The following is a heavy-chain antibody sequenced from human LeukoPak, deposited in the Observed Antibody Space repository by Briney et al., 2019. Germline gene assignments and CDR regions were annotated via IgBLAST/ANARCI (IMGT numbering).Heavy chain of an antibody. D-gene: IGHD5-18*01. J-gene: IGHJ4*02. CDR2: INTNTGNP. CDR1: GYTFTSYP. CDR3: ARDPDTAMAH. V-gene: IGHV7-4-1*02. Sequence: GASAKVSCKASGYTFTSYPMNWVRQAPGQGLEWMGWINTNTGNPTYAQGFTGRFVFSLDTSVTTAYLQISSLKAEDTAVYYCARDPDTAMAHWGQGTLVTVSS.